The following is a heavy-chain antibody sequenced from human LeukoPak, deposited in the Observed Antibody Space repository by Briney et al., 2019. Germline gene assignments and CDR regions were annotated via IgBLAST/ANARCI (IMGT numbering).Heavy chain of an antibody. J-gene: IGHJ4*02. CDR2: INHSGST. CDR3: ARDWGYCSSTSCYYYFDY. V-gene: IGHV4-34*01. D-gene: IGHD2-2*01. CDR1: GGSFSGYY. Sequence: SETLSLTCAVYGGSFSGYYWSWIRQPPGKGLEWIGEINHSGSTNYNPSLKSRVTISVDTSKNQFSLKLSSVTAADTAVYYCARDWGYCSSTSCYYYFDYWGQGTLVTVSS.